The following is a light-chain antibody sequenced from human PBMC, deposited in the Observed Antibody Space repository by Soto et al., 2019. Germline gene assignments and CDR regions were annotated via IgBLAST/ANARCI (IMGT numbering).Light chain of an antibody. CDR3: SAWDISLSGGV. J-gene: IGLJ3*02. V-gene: IGLV1-47*02. CDR2: GNS. Sequence: QSVLTQPPSASGTPGQRVTLSCSGSSSNIGNNAVNWYQQLPGKAPKLLMHGNSQRPSGIPDRFSGSKSGTSASLGISGLRTEDEADYYCSAWDISLSGGVFGGGTKLTVL. CDR1: SSNIGNNA.